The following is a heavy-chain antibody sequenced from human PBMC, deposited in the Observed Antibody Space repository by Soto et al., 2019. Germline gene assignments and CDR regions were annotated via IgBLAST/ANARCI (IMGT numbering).Heavy chain of an antibody. J-gene: IGHJ4*02. CDR3: ARGSSSWYPFDY. Sequence: PSETLSLTCAVYGGSFSGYYWSWIRQPPGKGLEWIGEINHSGSTNYNPSLKSRVTISVDTSKNQFSLKLSSVTAADTAVYYCARGSSSWYPFDYWGQGTLVTVS. CDR2: INHSGST. V-gene: IGHV4-34*01. D-gene: IGHD6-13*01. CDR1: GGSFSGYY.